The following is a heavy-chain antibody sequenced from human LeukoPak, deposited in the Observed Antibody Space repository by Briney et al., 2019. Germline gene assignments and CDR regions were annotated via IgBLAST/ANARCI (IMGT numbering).Heavy chain of an antibody. CDR2: SQSKSDGGTT. V-gene: IGHV3-15*01. D-gene: IGHD3-3*01. Sequence: PGGSLRLSCAASGFSVSTDHMSWVRQAPGKGLEWVGRSQSKSDGGTTDYPAPVKGRFTISRDDSKNMLYLQMNSPKIEDTAVYYCTTAGDFWGNDYWGQGTLVTVSS. CDR3: TTAGDFWGNDY. J-gene: IGHJ4*02. CDR1: GFSVSTDH.